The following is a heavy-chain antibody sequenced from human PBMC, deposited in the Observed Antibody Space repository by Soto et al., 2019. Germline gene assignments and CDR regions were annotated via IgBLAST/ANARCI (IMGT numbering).Heavy chain of an antibody. CDR2: VSGSGGST. Sequence: EVQLLESGGGLVQPGESLRLSCAASGFFFSNYAMIWVRQAPGKGLEWVSGVSGSGGSTYYADSVKGRFTISRDNSKNTLYLQMNNLRAEDTAVYYCAKLRGFNYGYILDWGQGTLVTVSS. CDR3: AKLRGFNYGYILD. D-gene: IGHD5-18*01. V-gene: IGHV3-23*01. CDR1: GFFFSNYA. J-gene: IGHJ4*02.